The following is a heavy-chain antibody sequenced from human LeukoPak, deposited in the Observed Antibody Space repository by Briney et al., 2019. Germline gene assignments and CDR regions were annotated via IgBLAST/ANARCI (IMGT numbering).Heavy chain of an antibody. CDR2: IYYSGST. V-gene: IGHV4-39*01. J-gene: IGHJ4*02. CDR1: SGSISSSSYY. D-gene: IGHD1-26*01. CDR3: ASLRERSYYARGFDY. Sequence: SETLSLTCTVSSGSISSSSYYWGWIRQPPGKGLKWIGSIYYSGSTYYNPSLKSRVTISVDTSKNQFSLKLSSVTAADTAVYYCASLRERSYYARGFDYWGQGTLVTVSS.